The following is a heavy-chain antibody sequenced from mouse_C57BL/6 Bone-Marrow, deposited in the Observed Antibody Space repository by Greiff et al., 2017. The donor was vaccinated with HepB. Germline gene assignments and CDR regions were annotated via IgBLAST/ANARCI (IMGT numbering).Heavy chain of an antibody. CDR1: GYTFTSYW. J-gene: IGHJ3*01. CDR3: ARSYYGSKWFAY. D-gene: IGHD1-1*01. CDR2: IDPSDSYT. Sequence: QVQLQQPGAELVMPGASVKLSCKASGYTFTSYWMHWVKQRPGQGLEWIGGIDPSDSYTNYNQKFKGKSTLTVDKSSSTAYMQLSSLTSEDSAVYYCARSYYGSKWFAYWGQGTLVTVSA. V-gene: IGHV1-69*01.